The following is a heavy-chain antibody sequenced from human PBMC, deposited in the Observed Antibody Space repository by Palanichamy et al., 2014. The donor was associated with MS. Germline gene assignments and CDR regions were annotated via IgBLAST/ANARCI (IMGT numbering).Heavy chain of an antibody. CDR2: XKHDGRES. V-gene: IGHV3-7*01. Sequence: EEQLVESGGGLVQPGGSWRLSCVASGFSFSSYWMTWVRQAPGKGLEWVANXKHDGRESDYADSVKGRFTVSRDNARNSLYLQMNNLRVDDTAIYYCARASVVRVHGGPDWWGQGTLVVVSS. CDR3: ARASVVRVHGGPDW. J-gene: IGHJ4*02. D-gene: IGHD2-15*01. CDR1: GFSFSSYW.